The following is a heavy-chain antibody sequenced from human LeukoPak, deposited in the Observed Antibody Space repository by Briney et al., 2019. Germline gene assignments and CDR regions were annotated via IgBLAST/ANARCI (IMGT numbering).Heavy chain of an antibody. Sequence: SVKVSCKASGYTFTGYYMHWVRQAPEQGLEWMGWINPNSGGANYAQKFQGWVTMTRDTSISTAYMELSRLRSDDTAVYYCAREGAHSSSFDYWGQGTLVTVSS. J-gene: IGHJ4*02. D-gene: IGHD6-6*01. CDR3: AREGAHSSSFDY. CDR2: INPNSGGA. V-gene: IGHV1-2*04. CDR1: GYTFTGYY.